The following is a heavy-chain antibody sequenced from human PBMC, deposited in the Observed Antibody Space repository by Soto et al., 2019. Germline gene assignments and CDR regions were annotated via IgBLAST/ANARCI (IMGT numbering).Heavy chain of an antibody. J-gene: IGHJ4*02. CDR3: ARVDSRPDTTAYREFDL. Sequence: GGSLRLSCAASGFIFSDNWMNWVRQAPRKGLEWVANIKQDGSDKYYVDSVKGRFTISRDDATNSLYLQMNSLRAEDTAVYYCARVDSRPDTTAYREFDLWGQGTLVTVSS. CDR1: GFIFSDNW. D-gene: IGHD3-22*01. V-gene: IGHV3-7*02. CDR2: IKQDGSDK.